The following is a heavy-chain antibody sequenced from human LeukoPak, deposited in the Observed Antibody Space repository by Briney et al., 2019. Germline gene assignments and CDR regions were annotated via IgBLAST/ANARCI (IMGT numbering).Heavy chain of an antibody. CDR1: GGSFSSYY. D-gene: IGHD3-22*01. CDR3: AYSSDYQQK. Sequence: PSETLSLTCAVYGGSFSSYYWSWIRQPPGKGLGWIGEINHSGSTNYNPSLKSRVTISVDTSKNQFSLKLSSVSAADTAVYYCAYSSDYQQKWGQGTLVTVSS. V-gene: IGHV4-34*01. J-gene: IGHJ1*01. CDR2: INHSGST.